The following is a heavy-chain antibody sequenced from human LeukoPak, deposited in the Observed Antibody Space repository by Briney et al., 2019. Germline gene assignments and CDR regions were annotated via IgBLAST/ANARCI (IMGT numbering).Heavy chain of an antibody. CDR3: ARGGTGTYGLYYYYMDV. CDR1: GGSISSYY. D-gene: IGHD1-1*01. CDR2: IYTSGST. V-gene: IGHV4-4*09. J-gene: IGHJ6*03. Sequence: SETLSLTCTVSGGSISSYYWSWIRQPPGKGLEWIGDIYTSGSTNYNPSLKSRVTISVDTSKNQFSLKLSSVTAADTAVYYCARGGTGTYGLYYYYMDVWGKGTTVTVSS.